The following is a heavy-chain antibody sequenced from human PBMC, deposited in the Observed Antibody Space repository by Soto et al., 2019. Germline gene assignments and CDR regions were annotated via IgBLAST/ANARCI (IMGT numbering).Heavy chain of an antibody. CDR2: VWNDGTNK. CDR1: GFNFKNYG. D-gene: IGHD3-10*01. J-gene: IGHJ4*02. Sequence: QVQLVESGGGVVQPGVSLRLSCAASGFNFKNYGMHWVRQGPGKGLEWVAVVWNDGTNKYYGDSFRGRVTISRDNSKNTLYLQLNSLRVDDTAVYKCARDPGRGEPPFDHWGQGTLVTVSS. V-gene: IGHV3-33*01. CDR3: ARDPGRGEPPFDH.